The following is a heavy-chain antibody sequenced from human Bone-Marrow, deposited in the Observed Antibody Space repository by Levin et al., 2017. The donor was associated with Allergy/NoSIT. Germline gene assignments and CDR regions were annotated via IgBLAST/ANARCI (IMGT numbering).Heavy chain of an antibody. CDR2: INPSGGST. J-gene: IGHJ6*02. CDR3: ARETNLVPCMDV. V-gene: IGHV1-46*01. D-gene: IGHD6-13*01. CDR1: GYTFTSYY. Sequence: GESLKISCKASGYTFTSYYMHWVRQAPGQGLEWMGIINPSGGSTSYAQKFQGRVTMTRDTSTSTVYMELSSLRSEDTAVYYCARETNLVPCMDVWGQGTTVTVSS.